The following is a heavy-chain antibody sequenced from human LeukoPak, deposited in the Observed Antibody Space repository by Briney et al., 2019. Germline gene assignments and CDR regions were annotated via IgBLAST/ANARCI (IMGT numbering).Heavy chain of an antibody. V-gene: IGHV4-61*02. D-gene: IGHD2-2*01. J-gene: IGHJ5*02. CDR2: IYTSGST. CDR3: ARSHCSSTSCPGWFDP. Sequence: PSETLSLTCTVSGSSISSGSYYWSWIRQPAGKGLEWIGRIYTSGSTSYNPSLKRRVTISVDTSKNQFSLKLSSVTAADTAVYYCARSHCSSTSCPGWFDPWGQGTLVTVSS. CDR1: GSSISSGSYY.